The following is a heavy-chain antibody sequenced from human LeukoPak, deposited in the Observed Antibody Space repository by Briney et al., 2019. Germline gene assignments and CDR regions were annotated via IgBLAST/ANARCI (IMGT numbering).Heavy chain of an antibody. CDR3: ARGVGATPTDVDY. V-gene: IGHV1-2*06. J-gene: IGHJ4*02. CDR1: GYTFTGYY. Sequence: ASVKVSCKASGYTFTGYYMHWVRQAPGQGLEWMGRINPNSGGTNYAQKFQGRVTMTRDTSVSTAYMELSRLRSDDTAVYYCARGVGATPTDVDYWGQGTLVTVSS. CDR2: INPNSGGT. D-gene: IGHD1-26*01.